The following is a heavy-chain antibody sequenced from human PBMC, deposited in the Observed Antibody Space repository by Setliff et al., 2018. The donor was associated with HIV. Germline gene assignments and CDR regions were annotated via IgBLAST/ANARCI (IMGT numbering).Heavy chain of an antibody. J-gene: IGHJ4*02. D-gene: IGHD6-19*01. V-gene: IGHV4-39*01. CDR1: GGSISPTNYY. CDR2: IYYSGST. Sequence: PSETLSLTCTVSGGSISPTNYYWGWIRQPPGKGLEWIGSIYYSGSTYYKSSLKNRVTISVDTSKNHFSLKVNFMTAADTAVYYCATLQSSGWPHGIEYWGQGTLVTVSS. CDR3: ATLQSSGWPHGIEY.